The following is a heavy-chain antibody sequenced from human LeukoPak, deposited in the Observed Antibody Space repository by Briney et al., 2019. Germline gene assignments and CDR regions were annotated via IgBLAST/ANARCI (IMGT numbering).Heavy chain of an antibody. V-gene: IGHV3-30*18. Sequence: GSLRLSCAASGFTFSSYWMSWVRQAPGKGLEWVAVISYDGSNKYYADSVKGRFTISRDNSKNTLYLQMNSLRAEDTAVYYCAKALGSYPDAFDIWGQGTMVTVSS. D-gene: IGHD2-15*01. CDR1: GFTFSSYW. CDR3: AKALGSYPDAFDI. J-gene: IGHJ3*02. CDR2: ISYDGSNK.